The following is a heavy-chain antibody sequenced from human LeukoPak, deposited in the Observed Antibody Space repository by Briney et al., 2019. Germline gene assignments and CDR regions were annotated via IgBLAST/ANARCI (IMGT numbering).Heavy chain of an antibody. CDR2: IIPIFGTA. CDR1: EGTFSSYA. V-gene: IGHV1-69*01. CDR3: ASGRGSSWGYYFDY. J-gene: IGHJ4*02. Sequence: AASVKVSCKASEGTFSSYAISWVRQAPGQGLEWMGGIIPIFGTANYAQKFQGRVTITADESTSTAYMELSSLRSEDTAVYYCASGRGSSWGYYFDYWGQGTLVTVSS. D-gene: IGHD6-13*01.